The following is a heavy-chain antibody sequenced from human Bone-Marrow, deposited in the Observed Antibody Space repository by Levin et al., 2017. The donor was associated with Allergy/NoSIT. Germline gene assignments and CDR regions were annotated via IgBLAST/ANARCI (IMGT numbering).Heavy chain of an antibody. CDR3: ARGHYDFWSGYTLINYFDP. Sequence: SQTLSLTCTVSTYSISSGYYWGWIRQPPGKGLEWIGSMYHSGSTYYNPSLKSRITISIDTSNNQFSLKLSSMTAADTAVYYCARGHYDFWSGYTLINYFDPWGQGTLVTVSS. V-gene: IGHV4-38-2*02. D-gene: IGHD3-3*01. CDR2: MYHSGST. J-gene: IGHJ5*02. CDR1: TYSISSGYY.